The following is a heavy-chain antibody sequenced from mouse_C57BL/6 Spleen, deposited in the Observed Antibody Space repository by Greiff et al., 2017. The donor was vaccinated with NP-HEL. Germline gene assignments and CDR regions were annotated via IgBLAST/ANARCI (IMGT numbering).Heavy chain of an antibody. CDR1: GYAFSSSW. J-gene: IGHJ2*01. CDR3: ASRMVTYFDY. Sequence: QVQLKESGPELVKPGASVKISCKASGYAFSSSWMNWVKQRPGKGLEWIGRIYPGDGDTNYNGKFKGKATLTADKSSSTAYMQLSSLTSEDSAVYFCASRMVTYFDYWGQGTTLTVSS. D-gene: IGHD2-2*01. CDR2: IYPGDGDT. V-gene: IGHV1-82*01.